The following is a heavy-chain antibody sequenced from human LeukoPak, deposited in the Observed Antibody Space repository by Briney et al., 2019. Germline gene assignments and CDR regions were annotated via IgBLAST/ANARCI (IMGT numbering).Heavy chain of an antibody. CDR1: GFTFSSYA. CDR3: SKGQWLVEQTFDY. Sequence: GGSLRLSCAASGFTFSSYAMSWVRQAPGKGLEWFSGISGSGGSTYYADSVKGRFTISRDNSKNTLYLQMNSLRAEDTAVYYCSKGQWLVEQTFDYWGQGTLVTVSS. CDR2: ISGSGGST. V-gene: IGHV3-23*01. D-gene: IGHD6-19*01. J-gene: IGHJ4*02.